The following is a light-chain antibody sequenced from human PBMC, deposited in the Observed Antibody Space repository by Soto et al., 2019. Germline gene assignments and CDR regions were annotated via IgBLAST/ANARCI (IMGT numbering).Light chain of an antibody. CDR3: CSYAGTYPLV. Sequence: QSALTQPRSVSGSLGQSVTISCTGTSSDVGGYNYVSWYQQHPGKAPKLMIFDVNKRPSGVPDRISGSKFGNTASLTISGLQTEDEADYYCCSYAGTYPLVFGSGTKLTVL. J-gene: IGLJ1*01. CDR2: DVN. V-gene: IGLV2-11*01. CDR1: SSDVGGYNY.